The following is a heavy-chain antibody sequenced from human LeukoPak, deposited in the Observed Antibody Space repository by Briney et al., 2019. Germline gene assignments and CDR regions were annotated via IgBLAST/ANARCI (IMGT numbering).Heavy chain of an antibody. CDR2: IIPIFGTA. J-gene: IGHJ4*02. D-gene: IGHD3-22*01. Sequence: GASVKVSCKASGGTFSSYAISWVRQAPGQGLEWMGGIIPIFGTANYAQKFQGRVTITADKSTSTAYMELSSLRSEDTAVYYCARGDSSGYFFYWGQGTLVTVSS. CDR3: ARGDSSGYFFY. V-gene: IGHV1-69*06. CDR1: GGTFSSYA.